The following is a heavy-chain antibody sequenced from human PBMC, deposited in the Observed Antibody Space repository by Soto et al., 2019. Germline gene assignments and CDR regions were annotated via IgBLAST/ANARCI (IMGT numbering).Heavy chain of an antibody. D-gene: IGHD3-3*01. CDR1: GYTFTGYY. J-gene: IGHJ5*02. Sequence: QVQLVQSGAEVKKPGASVKVSCKASGYTFTGYYMHWVRQAPGQGLEWMGWINPNSGGTNYAQKFQGRVTMTRDTSISTAYMELSRLRSDDTAVYYCARDLVASYYDFWSGYSRFDPWSQGTLVTVSS. CDR2: INPNSGGT. CDR3: ARDLVASYYDFWSGYSRFDP. V-gene: IGHV1-2*02.